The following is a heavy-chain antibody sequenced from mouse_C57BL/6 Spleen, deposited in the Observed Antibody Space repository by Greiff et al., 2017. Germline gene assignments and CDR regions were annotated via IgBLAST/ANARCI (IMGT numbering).Heavy chain of an antibody. CDR1: GYTFTSYW. CDR3: ARRDYYGSSYDWYFDV. J-gene: IGHJ1*03. Sequence: QVQLQQPGAELVRPGSSVKLSCKASGYTFTSYWMHWVKQRPIQGLEWIGNIDPSDSETHYNQKFKDKATLTVDKSSSTAYMQLSSLTSEDSAVYYCARRDYYGSSYDWYFDVWGTGTTVTVSS. CDR2: IDPSDSET. D-gene: IGHD1-1*01. V-gene: IGHV1-52*01.